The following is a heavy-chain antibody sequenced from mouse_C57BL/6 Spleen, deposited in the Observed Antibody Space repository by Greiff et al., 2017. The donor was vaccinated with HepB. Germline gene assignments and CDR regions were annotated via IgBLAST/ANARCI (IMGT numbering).Heavy chain of an antibody. D-gene: IGHD1-1*02. Sequence: EVQRVESGGGLVKPGGSLKLSCAASGFTFSDYGMHWVRQSPEKGLEWVAYISSGSSTIYYADTVKGRFTISRDNAKNTLFLQMTSLRSEDTAMYYCAGGMDYSYYFDYWCQGTTLTVSS. CDR2: ISSGSSTI. V-gene: IGHV5-17*01. CDR3: AGGMDYSYYFDY. J-gene: IGHJ2*01. CDR1: GFTFSDYG.